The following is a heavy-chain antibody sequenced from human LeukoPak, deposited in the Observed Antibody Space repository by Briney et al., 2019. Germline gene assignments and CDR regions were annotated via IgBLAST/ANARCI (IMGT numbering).Heavy chain of an antibody. Sequence: GGSLRLSCAASGFTFDDYGMSWVRQAPGKGLEGVSGINWNGGSTGYADSMKGRFTISRDNAKNSLYLQMNSLRAEDTALYYCALNGEIGSGWYGDYYYYYMDVGGKGTTVSVSS. CDR2: INWNGGST. V-gene: IGHV3-20*04. CDR3: ALNGEIGSGWYGDYYYYYMDV. J-gene: IGHJ6*03. D-gene: IGHD6-19*01. CDR1: GFTFDDYG.